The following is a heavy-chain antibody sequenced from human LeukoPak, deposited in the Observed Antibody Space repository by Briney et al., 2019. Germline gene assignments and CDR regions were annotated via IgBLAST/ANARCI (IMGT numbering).Heavy chain of an antibody. V-gene: IGHV3-7*01. CDR3: ARDYCSSTSCYFDP. Sequence: GGSLRLSCAASGFTFSSYWMSWVRQAPGKGLEWVANIKQDGSEKYYVDSVKGRFTISRDNAKNTVYVQMNSLRAEDTAVYYCARDYCSSTSCYFDPWGQGTLVTVSS. D-gene: IGHD2-2*01. CDR1: GFTFSSYW. CDR2: IKQDGSEK. J-gene: IGHJ5*02.